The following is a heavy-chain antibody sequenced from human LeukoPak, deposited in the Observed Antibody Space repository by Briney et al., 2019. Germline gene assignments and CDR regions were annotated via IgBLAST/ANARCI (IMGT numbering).Heavy chain of an antibody. CDR3: ARGLVPAAAFDY. CDR1: GYTFTGYY. J-gene: IGHJ4*02. CDR2: INPNSGGT. D-gene: IGHD2-2*01. V-gene: IGHV1-2*02. Sequence: ASVKVSCKASGYTFTGYYMHWVRQAPGQGLEWMGWINPNSGGTNYAQEFQGRVTMTRDTSISTAYMELSRLRSDGTAVYYCARGLVPAAAFDYWGQGTLVTVSS.